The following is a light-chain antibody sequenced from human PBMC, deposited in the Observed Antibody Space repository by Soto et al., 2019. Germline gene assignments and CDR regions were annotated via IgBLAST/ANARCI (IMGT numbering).Light chain of an antibody. CDR2: DVS. J-gene: IGLJ1*01. CDR3: SSYTTSNTRQIV. V-gene: IGLV2-14*03. Sequence: QSALTQPASVSGSPGQSITISCTGTSSDVGGYNYVSWYQHHPGKAPKLMIFDVSNRPSGVSNRFSGSKSGNTASLTISGLQPEDEADYYCSSYTTSNTRQIVFVTGTKVTVL. CDR1: SSDVGGYNY.